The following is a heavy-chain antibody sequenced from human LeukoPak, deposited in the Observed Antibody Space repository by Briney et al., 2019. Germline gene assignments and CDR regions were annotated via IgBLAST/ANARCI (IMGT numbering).Heavy chain of an antibody. D-gene: IGHD5-18*01. CDR2: ISYDGSNK. Sequence: GGSLRLSCAASGFTFSSYEMNWVRQAPGKGLEWVAVISYDGSNKYYADSVKGRFTISRDNSKNTLYLQMNSLRAEDTAVYYCARDRYRYSYGGSFDYWAQGTLVTVSS. CDR3: ARDRYRYSYGGSFDY. V-gene: IGHV3-30*04. CDR1: GFTFSSYE. J-gene: IGHJ4*02.